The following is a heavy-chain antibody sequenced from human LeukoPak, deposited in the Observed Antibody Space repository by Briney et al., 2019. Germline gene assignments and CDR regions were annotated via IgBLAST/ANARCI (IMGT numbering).Heavy chain of an antibody. CDR2: IHYSGNT. D-gene: IGHD2-8*01. CDR1: GGSISSRSYY. J-gene: IGHJ4*02. Sequence: SETLSLTCTVSGGSISSRSYYWGWIRQPPGKGLEWIGIIHYSGNTYYNPSLKSRVSMSLDTSKNQFSLKLSSVTAADTAVYYCARGLKPYCTNGVCYTGDFWGQGTLVTVSP. CDR3: ARGLKPYCTNGVCYTGDF. V-gene: IGHV4-39*07.